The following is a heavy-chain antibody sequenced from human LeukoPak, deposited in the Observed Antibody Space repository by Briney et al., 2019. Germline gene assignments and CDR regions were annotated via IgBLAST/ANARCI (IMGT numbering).Heavy chain of an antibody. D-gene: IGHD3-22*01. V-gene: IGHV4-59*01. CDR2: IYYSGST. Sequence: SETLSPTCTVSGGSISSYYWSWIRQPPGKGLEWIGYIYYSGSTNYNPSLKSRVTISVDTSKNQFSLKLSSVTAADTAVYYCARGDYYDSSGYYRPDAFDIWGQGTMVTVSS. CDR1: GGSISSYY. CDR3: ARGDYYDSSGYYRPDAFDI. J-gene: IGHJ3*02.